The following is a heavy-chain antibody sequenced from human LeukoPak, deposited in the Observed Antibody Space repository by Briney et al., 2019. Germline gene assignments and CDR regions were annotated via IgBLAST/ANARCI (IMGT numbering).Heavy chain of an antibody. V-gene: IGHV1-18*01. CDR2: ISAYNGNT. CDR3: ARDAAGDSSDYYPGY. D-gene: IGHD3-22*01. Sequence: GASVKVSCKASGYTFTSYGISWVPQAPGQGLEWMGWISAYNGNTNYAQKLQGRVTMTRDMSTSTVYMELSSLRSEDTAVYYCARDAAGDSSDYYPGYWGQGTLVTVSS. CDR1: GYTFTSYG. J-gene: IGHJ4*02.